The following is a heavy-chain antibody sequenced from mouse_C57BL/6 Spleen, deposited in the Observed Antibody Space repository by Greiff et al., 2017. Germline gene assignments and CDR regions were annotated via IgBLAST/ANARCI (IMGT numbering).Heavy chain of an antibody. D-gene: IGHD2-4*01. J-gene: IGHJ4*01. CDR1: GYTFTSYW. CDR2: IDPSDSYT. V-gene: IGHV1-69*01. Sequence: QVQLQQPGAELVMPGASVKLSCKASGYTFTSYWMHWVKQRPGQGLEWIGEIDPSDSYTNYNQKFKGKSTLAVDKSSSPAYMQLSSLTSEDAAVYYGARSMITTDYYAMDYWGQGTSVTVAS. CDR3: ARSMITTDYYAMDY.